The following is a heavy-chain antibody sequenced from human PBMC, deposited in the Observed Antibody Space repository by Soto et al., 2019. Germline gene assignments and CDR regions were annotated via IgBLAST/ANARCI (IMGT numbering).Heavy chain of an antibody. D-gene: IGHD3-3*01. V-gene: IGHV5-51*01. CDR2: IYPIDSDT. J-gene: IGHJ4*02. Sequence: GQSLKISCKGSGYNFAGYWIACVRQMPGKGLELMGIIYPIDSDTRDRPSIQGQVTISADKSISSAYLQWSSLSASDTAMYYCARGGVSTRTFDYWGQGTLVTVSS. CDR3: ARGGVSTRTFDY. CDR1: GYNFAGYW.